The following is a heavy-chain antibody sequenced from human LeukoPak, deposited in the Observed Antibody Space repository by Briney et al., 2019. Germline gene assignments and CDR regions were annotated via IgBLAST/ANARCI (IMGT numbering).Heavy chain of an antibody. V-gene: IGHV3-7*01. CDR3: ARDHAYRADY. J-gene: IGHJ4*02. CDR1: GFTFSNDW. D-gene: IGHD2-2*01. Sequence: GGSLRLSCAASGFTFSNDWMCWVRQAPGKGLEWVANINQDESKKYYADSVKGRFTISRDNAKNSLYLQMSSLTAEGTAIYYCARDHAYRADYWGQGTLVTVSS. CDR2: INQDESKK.